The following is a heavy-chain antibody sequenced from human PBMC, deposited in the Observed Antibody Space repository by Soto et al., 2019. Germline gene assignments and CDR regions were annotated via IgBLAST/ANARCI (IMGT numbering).Heavy chain of an antibody. D-gene: IGHD5-18*01. CDR3: AAGDSSDTGDH. CDR2: TIPIIGTT. V-gene: IGHV1-69*13. J-gene: IGHJ4*02. Sequence: SVTVSCKASGDTLSTHGISWVRQAPGRGLEWMGGTIPIIGTTDYAEKFQGRVTITADESTTTSYMELSSLRPDDTAVYYCAAGDSSDTGDHWGQGTLVTVSS. CDR1: GDTLSTHG.